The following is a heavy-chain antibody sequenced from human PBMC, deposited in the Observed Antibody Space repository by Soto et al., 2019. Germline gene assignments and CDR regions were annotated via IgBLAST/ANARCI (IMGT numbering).Heavy chain of an antibody. J-gene: IGHJ2*01. Sequence: QDQLVQSGAEVKKPGSSVKVSCKAFGGPFSSHTFSWVRQAPGQGLEWMGRIIPALGTTTYAQKFQGRVKMTADESGTTVYMELNSLRTEDTAVYYCARPDFGDYWYFDLWGRGTLVTVSS. CDR2: IIPALGTT. CDR3: ARPDFGDYWYFDL. D-gene: IGHD4-17*01. CDR1: GGPFSSHT. V-gene: IGHV1-69*08.